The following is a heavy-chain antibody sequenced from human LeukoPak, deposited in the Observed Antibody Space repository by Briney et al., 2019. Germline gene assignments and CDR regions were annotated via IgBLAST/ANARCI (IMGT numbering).Heavy chain of an antibody. J-gene: IGHJ3*02. Sequence: GGSLRLSCAASGFTFSNYGMHWVRQAPGKGLEWVAVILYGGTHKYYADSVKGRFTISRDNSKNTLYLQMNSLRAEDTAVYYCAGGSLGDGWLSLRGDAFDIWGQGTMVTVSS. CDR1: GFTFSNYG. D-gene: IGHD3-22*01. CDR2: ILYGGTHK. CDR3: AGGSLGDGWLSLRGDAFDI. V-gene: IGHV3-30*03.